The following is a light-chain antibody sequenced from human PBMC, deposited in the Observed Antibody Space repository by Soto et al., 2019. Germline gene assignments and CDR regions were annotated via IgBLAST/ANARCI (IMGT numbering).Light chain of an antibody. V-gene: IGLV2-14*01. J-gene: IGLJ1*01. CDR2: GVI. CDR3: SSYTSNTTPI. CDR1: SSDVGGYEH. Sequence: QSALTQTASVSGSPGQSITISCTGTSSDVGGYEHVSWYQQHPGKVPKLMMYGVINRPSGVSNRFSGSKSGNTASLTISGLQAEDEADYYCSSYTSNTTPIFGTGTKLTVL.